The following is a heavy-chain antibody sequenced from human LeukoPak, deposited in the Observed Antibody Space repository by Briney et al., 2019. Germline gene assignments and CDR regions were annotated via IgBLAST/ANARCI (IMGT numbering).Heavy chain of an antibody. Sequence: TGGSLRLSCAASGFTFSSYAMSWVRQAPGKGLEWVSAISGSGGSTYYADSVKGRFTISRDNSKNTLYLQMNSLRAEDTAVYYCAKVRDSSGYYELDYWGQGTLVTVSS. D-gene: IGHD3-22*01. CDR1: GFTFSSYA. CDR3: AKVRDSSGYYELDY. J-gene: IGHJ4*02. V-gene: IGHV3-23*01. CDR2: ISGSGGST.